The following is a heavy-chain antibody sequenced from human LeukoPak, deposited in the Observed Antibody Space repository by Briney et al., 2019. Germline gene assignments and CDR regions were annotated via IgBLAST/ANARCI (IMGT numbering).Heavy chain of an antibody. CDR1: GFTFSSYW. J-gene: IGHJ6*03. D-gene: IGHD3-22*01. Sequence: QPGGSLRLSCEASGFTFSSYWMSWVRQAPGKGPEWVANIKQDGSEKYYVDSVKGRFTISRDNAKNSLYLQMNSLRAEDTAVYYCARDSNYYDSSGDYYYYYMDVWGKGTTVTISS. V-gene: IGHV3-7*01. CDR3: ARDSNYYDSSGDYYYYYMDV. CDR2: IKQDGSEK.